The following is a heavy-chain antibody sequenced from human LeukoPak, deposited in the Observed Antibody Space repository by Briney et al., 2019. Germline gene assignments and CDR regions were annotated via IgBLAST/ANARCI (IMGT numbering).Heavy chain of an antibody. V-gene: IGHV4-59*08. D-gene: IGHD3-10*01. J-gene: IGHJ4*02. Sequence: KPSETLSLTCTASGGSISNYYWSWIRQPPGKGLEWIGYIYSSGSTNYNPSLKSRVTISVDTSNNQFSLKLNSVTAADTAVYYCARRAYGSGSFNRYHFDYWGQGTLVAVSS. CDR3: ARRAYGSGSFNRYHFDY. CDR1: GGSISNYY. CDR2: IYSSGST.